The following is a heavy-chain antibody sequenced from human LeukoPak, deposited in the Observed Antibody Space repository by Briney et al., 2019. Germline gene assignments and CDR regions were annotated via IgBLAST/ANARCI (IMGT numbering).Heavy chain of an antibody. V-gene: IGHV3-48*01. D-gene: IGHD3-3*02. J-gene: IGHJ3*01. CDR2: ISGHSSTI. CDR1: GFTFSSYS. CDR3: ARGKHF. Sequence: PGGSLRLSCAASGFTFSSYSMNWVRQAPGKGLEWISYISGHSSTIYFADSVKGRFSISRDNSKNTLYLQMNSLRAEDTAVYYCARGKHFWGQGTMVTVSS.